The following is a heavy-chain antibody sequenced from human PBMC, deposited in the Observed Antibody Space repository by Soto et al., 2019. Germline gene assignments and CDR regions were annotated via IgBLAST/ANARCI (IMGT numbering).Heavy chain of an antibody. Sequence: SETLSLTCAVSGGSISSGGYSWSWIRQPPGKGLEWIGYIYHSGSTNYNPSLKSRVTISVDTSKNQFSLKLSSVTAADTAVYYCARGLFSSTTCPFDYWGQGTLVTVSS. J-gene: IGHJ4*02. CDR3: ARGLFSSTTCPFDY. V-gene: IGHV4-30-2*01. CDR2: IYHSGST. D-gene: IGHD2-2*01. CDR1: GGSISSGGYS.